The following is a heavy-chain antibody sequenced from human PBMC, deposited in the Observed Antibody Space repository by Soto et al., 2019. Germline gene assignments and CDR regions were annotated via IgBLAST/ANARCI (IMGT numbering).Heavy chain of an antibody. D-gene: IGHD5-12*01. CDR1: GFTFSSYG. Sequence: PGGSLRPSCAASGFTFSSYGMHWVRQAPGKGLEWVAVISYDGSNKYYADSVKGRFTISRDNSKNTLYLQMNSLRAEDTAVYYCAKGVEMARYYYYGMDVWGQGTTVTVSS. V-gene: IGHV3-30*18. CDR2: ISYDGSNK. CDR3: AKGVEMARYYYYGMDV. J-gene: IGHJ6*02.